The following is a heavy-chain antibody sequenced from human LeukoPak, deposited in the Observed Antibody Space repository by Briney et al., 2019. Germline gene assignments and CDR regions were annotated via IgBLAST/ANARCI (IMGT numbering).Heavy chain of an antibody. D-gene: IGHD3-3*01. Sequence: ASVKVSCKASGYTFNNYVISWVRQAPGQGLEWMGWINTYNGNTNYAQKLQGRGTMTTDTSTSTAYMELRSLRADDRAMYYRARTRAGDFWSGYYGIDYWGQGTLVTVSS. CDR1: GYTFNNYV. J-gene: IGHJ4*02. CDR2: INTYNGNT. CDR3: ARTRAGDFWSGYYGIDY. V-gene: IGHV1-18*01.